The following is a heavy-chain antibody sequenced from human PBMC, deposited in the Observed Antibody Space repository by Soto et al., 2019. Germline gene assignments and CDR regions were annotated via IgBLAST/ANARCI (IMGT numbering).Heavy chain of an antibody. CDR3: TGSTIVGATTTFDY. D-gene: IGHD1-26*01. CDR1: GFTVSSNY. V-gene: IGHV3-53*04. J-gene: IGHJ4*02. CDR2: IYSGGST. Sequence: PGGSQRLSCAASGFTVSSNYMSWVRQAPGKGLEWVSVIYSGGSTYYADSVKGRFTISRHNSKNTLYLQMNSLRAEDTAVYYCTGSTIVGATTTFDYWGQGTLVTVSS.